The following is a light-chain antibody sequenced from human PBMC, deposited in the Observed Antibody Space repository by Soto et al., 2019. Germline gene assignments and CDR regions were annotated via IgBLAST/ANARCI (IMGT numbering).Light chain of an antibody. J-gene: IGLJ3*02. V-gene: IGLV2-11*01. CDR3: CSYAGSYTWV. CDR1: SSDVGGYIS. Sequence: QSALTQPRSVSGSPGQSVTVSCTGTSSDVGGYISVSWYQQHPGKALKLMIYDVTKRPSGVPDRFSGSKSGNTASLTISGLQAEDEADYYCCSYAGSYTWVFGGGTKVTVL. CDR2: DVT.